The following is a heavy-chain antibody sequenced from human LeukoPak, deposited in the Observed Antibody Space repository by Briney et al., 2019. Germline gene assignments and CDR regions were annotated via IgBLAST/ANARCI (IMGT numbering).Heavy chain of an antibody. CDR2: IIPIFGTA. V-gene: IGHV1-69*01. J-gene: IGHJ4*02. CDR3: ARAEWGGGSGRSDY. Sequence: SVKVSCKASGGTFSSYAISWVRQAPGQGLEWMGGIIPIFGTANYAQKFQGRVTITADESTGTAYMELSSLRSEDTAVYYCARAEWGGGSGRSDYWGQGTLVTVSS. CDR1: GGTFSSYA. D-gene: IGHD2-15*01.